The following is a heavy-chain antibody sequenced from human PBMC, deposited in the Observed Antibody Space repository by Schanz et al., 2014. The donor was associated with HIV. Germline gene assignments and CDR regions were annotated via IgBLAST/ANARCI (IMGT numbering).Heavy chain of an antibody. D-gene: IGHD3-10*01. Sequence: EVQLVESGGGLVQPGGSLRLSCAASGFTFSSYAMSWVRQAPGKGLECVSVISGGGDSTYYADSVKGRFTISRDNSNKTLFLQTNSLRAEDTAVYYCARSLWFGEIGEAGYGLDVWGQGTTVTVSS. V-gene: IGHV3-23*04. CDR3: ARSLWFGEIGEAGYGLDV. J-gene: IGHJ6*02. CDR2: ISGGGDST. CDR1: GFTFSSYA.